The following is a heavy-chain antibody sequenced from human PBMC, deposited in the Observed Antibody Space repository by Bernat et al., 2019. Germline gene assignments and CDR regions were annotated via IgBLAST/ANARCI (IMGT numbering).Heavy chain of an antibody. Sequence: QITLKESGPTLVKPTQTLTLTCTFSGFSLSTSGVGVGWIRQPPGKALEWLALIYWDDDKRYSPSLKSRLTITKDTSKNQVVLTMTNMDPVDTAPYYWAHSPKQEPPPPLDPWGQGTLVTVSS. V-gene: IGHV2-5*02. CDR1: GFSLSTSGVG. CDR3: AHSPKQEPPPPLDP. D-gene: IGHD1-14*01. CDR2: IYWDDDK. J-gene: IGHJ5*02.